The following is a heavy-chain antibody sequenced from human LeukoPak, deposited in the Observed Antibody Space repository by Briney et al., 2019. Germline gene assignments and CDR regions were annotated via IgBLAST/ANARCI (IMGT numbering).Heavy chain of an antibody. CDR2: IYTSGST. D-gene: IGHD3-10*01. V-gene: IGHV4-61*02. Sequence: SETLSLTCTVSGGSISSGSYYWSWIRQPAWKGLEWIGRIYTSGSTNYNPSLKSRVTISVDTSKNQFSLKLSSVTAADTAVYYCARDVSEGVGVRGAFDIWGQGTMVTVSS. CDR3: ARDVSEGVGVRGAFDI. J-gene: IGHJ3*02. CDR1: GGSISSGSYY.